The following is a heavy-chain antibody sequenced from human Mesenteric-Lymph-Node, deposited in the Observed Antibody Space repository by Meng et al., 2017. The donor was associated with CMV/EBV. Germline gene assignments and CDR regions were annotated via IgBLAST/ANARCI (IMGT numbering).Heavy chain of an antibody. CDR1: GGSVSSDFYY. V-gene: IGHV4-61*01. J-gene: IGHJ4*02. D-gene: IGHD3-22*01. CDR2: IHNSGST. Sequence: SETLSLTCTISGGSVSSDFYYWSWIRQPPGKGLEWIAYIHNSGSTNYNPSLKSRITISVDTSKNQFSLKLSSVTAADTAVYYCARSHYYDSSGYQFDYWGQGTLVTVSS. CDR3: ARSHYYDSSGYQFDY.